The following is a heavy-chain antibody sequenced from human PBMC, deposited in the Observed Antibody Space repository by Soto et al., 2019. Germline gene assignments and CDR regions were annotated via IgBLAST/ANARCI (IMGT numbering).Heavy chain of an antibody. CDR1: GGSFSRYY. D-gene: IGHD3-10*01. V-gene: IGHV4-34*01. CDR3: ARRGPLGSGSYYTGKVDY. J-gene: IGHJ4*02. Sequence: QVQLQQWGAGLLKPSETLSLTCAVYGGSFSRYYWSWIRQPPGKGLEWIGEINHSGSTNYNPSLKSRVTISVDTSKNQFSLKLSSVTAADTAVYYCARRGPLGSGSYYTGKVDYWGQGTLVTVSS. CDR2: INHSGST.